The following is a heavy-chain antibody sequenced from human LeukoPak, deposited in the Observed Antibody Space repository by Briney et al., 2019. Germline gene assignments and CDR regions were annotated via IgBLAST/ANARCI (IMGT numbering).Heavy chain of an antibody. V-gene: IGHV4-59*08. D-gene: IGHD6-19*01. Sequence: KTSETLSLTCAVYGGSFSGYHWGWIRQPPGKGLEWTGYIYYSGSTNYNPSLKSRVTISVDTSKNQFSLKLSSVTAADTAIYYCARAVSGRFDYWGQGTLVTVSS. CDR3: ARAVSGRFDY. J-gene: IGHJ4*02. CDR1: GGSFSGYH. CDR2: IYYSGST.